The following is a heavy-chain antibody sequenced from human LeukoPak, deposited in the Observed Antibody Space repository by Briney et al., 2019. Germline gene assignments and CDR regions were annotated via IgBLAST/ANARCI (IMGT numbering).Heavy chain of an antibody. CDR2: MYHSGST. D-gene: IGHD6-13*01. CDR3: AGPGIGTFDY. J-gene: IGHJ4*02. Sequence: ETLSLTCAVSAYSISSAYYWGWIRQPPGTGLEWIGGMYHSGSTYYNPSLKSRVTISVDTSKNQFSLKLSSVTAADTAVYYCAGPGIGTFDYWGQGTLVTVSS. CDR1: AYSISSAYY. V-gene: IGHV4-38-2*01.